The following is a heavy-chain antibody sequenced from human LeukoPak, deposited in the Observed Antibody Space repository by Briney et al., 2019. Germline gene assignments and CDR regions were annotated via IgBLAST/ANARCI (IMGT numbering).Heavy chain of an antibody. D-gene: IGHD3-22*01. CDR1: GYTFTGYY. CDR3: ARDLSGYYYDSSGYYY. Sequence: ASVNVSCKASGYTFTGYYMHWVRQAPGQGLEWMGWINPNSGGTNYAQKFQGRVTMTRDTSISTAYMELSRLRSDDTAVYYCARDLSGYYYDSSGYYYWGQGTLVTVSS. CDR2: INPNSGGT. V-gene: IGHV1-2*02. J-gene: IGHJ4*02.